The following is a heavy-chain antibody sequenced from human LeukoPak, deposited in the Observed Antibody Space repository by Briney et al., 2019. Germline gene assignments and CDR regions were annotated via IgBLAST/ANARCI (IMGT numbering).Heavy chain of an antibody. CDR3: ARGSYTGFDLYFDY. V-gene: IGHV3-48*03. Sequence: PGESLRLSCATSGFSFSTQEMTWVRQAPGKGLEWVSYISSNSRTIYYADSVKGRFTISRDNTRNSVFLQLNSLRVEDTGFYYCARGSYTGFDLYFDYWGQGTLVTVSS. D-gene: IGHD5-12*01. CDR2: ISSNSRTI. J-gene: IGHJ4*02. CDR1: GFSFSTQE.